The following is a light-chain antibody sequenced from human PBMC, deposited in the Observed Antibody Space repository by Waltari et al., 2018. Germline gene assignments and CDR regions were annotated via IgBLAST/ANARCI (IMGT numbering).Light chain of an antibody. CDR2: DVT. V-gene: IGLV2-14*03. CDR3: SSYTSSTTLRV. Sequence: QSALTQPASVSGSPGQSVTISCTGTSSDVGAYNHVSWYQQHPGKAPKLIIYDVTSRPSGVSDRFSGSKSGNTASLTISGLQAEDEADFYCSSYTSSTTLRVFGGGTKLTVL. CDR1: SSDVGAYNH. J-gene: IGLJ3*02.